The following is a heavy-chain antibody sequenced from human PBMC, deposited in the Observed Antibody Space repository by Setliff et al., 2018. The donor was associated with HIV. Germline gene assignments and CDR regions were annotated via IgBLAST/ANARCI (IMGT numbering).Heavy chain of an antibody. CDR3: ARDRGYCSGGSCYGFDY. D-gene: IGHD2-15*01. CDR1: GFTFDDYG. J-gene: IGHJ4*02. CDR2: INWNGGST. Sequence: GESLKISCAASGFTFDDYGMSWVRQAPGKGLEWVSGINWNGGSTGYADSVKGRFTISRDNAKNSLYLQRNSLRAEDTALYYCARDRGYCSGGSCYGFDYWGQGTLVTV. V-gene: IGHV3-20*04.